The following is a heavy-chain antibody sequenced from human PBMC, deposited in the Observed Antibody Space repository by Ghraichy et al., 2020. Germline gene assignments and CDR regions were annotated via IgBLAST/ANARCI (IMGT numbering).Heavy chain of an antibody. CDR2: INPSGSTT. CDR3: ARGVSSYYGMDV. CDR1: GYTFSNFY. V-gene: IGHV1-46*01. J-gene: IGHJ6*02. D-gene: IGHD3-10*01. Sequence: ASVKVSCKASGYTFSNFYMHWVRQAPGQGLEWMGIINPSGSTTTYAQKFQGRVTMPRDTSTSTVYMELSSLRSEDTAVYYCARGVSSYYGMDVWGQGTTVTVSS.